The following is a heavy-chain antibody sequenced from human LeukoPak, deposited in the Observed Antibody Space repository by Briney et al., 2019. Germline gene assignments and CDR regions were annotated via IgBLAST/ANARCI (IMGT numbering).Heavy chain of an antibody. V-gene: IGHV4-39*01. D-gene: IGHD1-26*01. CDR1: GGSISSSSYY. CDR2: IYYSGST. CDR3: ARGSGSHGGIFDY. J-gene: IGHJ4*02. Sequence: SETLSLTCTVSGGSISSSSYYWGWIRQPPGKGLEWIGSIYYSGSTYYNPSLKSRVTISVDTSKNQFSLRLTSVTAADTAVYYCARGSGSHGGIFDYWGPGTLVTVSS.